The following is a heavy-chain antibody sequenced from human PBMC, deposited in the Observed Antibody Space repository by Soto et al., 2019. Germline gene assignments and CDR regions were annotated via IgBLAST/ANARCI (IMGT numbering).Heavy chain of an antibody. D-gene: IGHD5-12*01. CDR2: IYYSGST. CDR1: GGSISSGGYY. CDR3: ARDSRGYDKAHDY. V-gene: IGHV4-31*03. Sequence: PSETLSLTCTVSGGSISSGGYYWIWIRQHPGKGPEWIGYIYYSGSTYYNPSLKSRVTISVDTSKNQFSLKLSSVTAADTAVYYCARDSRGYDKAHDYWGQGTLVTVSS. J-gene: IGHJ4*02.